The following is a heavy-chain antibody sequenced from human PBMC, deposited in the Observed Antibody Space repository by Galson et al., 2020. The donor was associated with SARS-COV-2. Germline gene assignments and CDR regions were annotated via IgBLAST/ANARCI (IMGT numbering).Heavy chain of an antibody. V-gene: IGHV2-5*02. CDR1: GFSLSTSGVG. D-gene: IGHD3-10*01. CDR2: IYWDDDK. CDR3: AHRSITMVRGSFDP. J-gene: IGHJ5*02. Sequence: SGPTLVKHTQTLTLTCTFSGFSLSTSGVGVGWIRQPPGKALEWLALIYWDDDKRYSTSLKSRLTITKDTSKNQVVLTMTNMDPVDTATYYCAHRSITMVRGSFDPWGQGTLVTVSS.